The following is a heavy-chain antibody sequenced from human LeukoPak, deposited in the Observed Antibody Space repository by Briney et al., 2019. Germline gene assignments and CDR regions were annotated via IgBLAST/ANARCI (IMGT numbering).Heavy chain of an antibody. CDR1: GGSISSSSYY. CDR2: IYYSGST. D-gene: IGHD5-18*01. J-gene: IGHJ4*02. V-gene: IGHV4-39*07. CDR3: VLFRGHSYGRTHPNFDY. Sequence: PLETLSLTCTVSGGSISSSSYYWGWIRQPPGKGLEWIGSIYYSGSTYYNPSLKSRVTISLDTSKNQFSLKLISVTAADTAVYYCVLFRGHSYGRTHPNFDYWRQGALVTVSS.